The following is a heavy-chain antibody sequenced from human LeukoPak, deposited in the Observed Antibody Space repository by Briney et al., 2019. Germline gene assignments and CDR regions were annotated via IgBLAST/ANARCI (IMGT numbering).Heavy chain of an antibody. CDR1: GYTFNDYY. CDR3: ARIGGRRYSYGTFDY. CDR2: INPKSGGT. V-gene: IGHV1-2*02. J-gene: IGHJ4*02. D-gene: IGHD5-18*01. Sequence: ASVKVSCKASGYTFNDYYIHWVRQAPGQGLEWMGWINPKSGGTNYAQKFQGRVTMTRDTSISTVYMELSRLRTDDRAVYYCARIGGRRYSYGTFDYWGQGTLVTVSS.